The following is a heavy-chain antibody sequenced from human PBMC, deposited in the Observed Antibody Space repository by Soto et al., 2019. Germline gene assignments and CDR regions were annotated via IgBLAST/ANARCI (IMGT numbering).Heavy chain of an antibody. CDR1: GFTFSSYG. Sequence: QVQLVESGGGVVQPGRSLRLSCAASGFTFSSYGMHWVRQAPGKGLEWVAVIGYDGSNKYYADSVKGRFTISRDNSKNTLYLQMNSLRAEDTAVYYCARDLAGPSSGWSSSRYYYGMDVWGQGTPVTVSS. CDR2: IGYDGSNK. CDR3: ARDLAGPSSGWSSSRYYYGMDV. J-gene: IGHJ6*02. V-gene: IGHV3-33*01. D-gene: IGHD6-19*01.